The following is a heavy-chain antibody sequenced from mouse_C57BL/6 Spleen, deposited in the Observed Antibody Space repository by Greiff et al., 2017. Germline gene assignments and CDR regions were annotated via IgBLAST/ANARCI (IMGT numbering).Heavy chain of an antibody. Sequence: DVKLVESGGGLVKPGGSLKLSCAASGFTFSDYGMHWVRQAPEKGLEWVAYISSGSSTIYYADTVKGRFTISRDNAKNTLFLQMTSLRSEDTAMYYCAIAYCSSPFDYWGQGTTLTVSS. V-gene: IGHV5-17*01. D-gene: IGHD1-1*01. J-gene: IGHJ2*01. CDR3: AIAYCSSPFDY. CDR2: ISSGSSTI. CDR1: GFTFSDYG.